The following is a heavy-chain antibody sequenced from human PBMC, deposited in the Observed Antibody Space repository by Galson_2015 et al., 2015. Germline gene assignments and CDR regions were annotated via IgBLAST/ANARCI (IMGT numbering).Heavy chain of an antibody. CDR3: VRVGGDYYDSSGYSSDAFEI. CDR1: GFTFSDYY. V-gene: IGHV3-11*01. Sequence: SLRLSCAASGFTFSDYYMSWIRQAPGKGLEWVSYISSSGSTIYYADSVKGRFTISRDNAKNSLYLQMNSLRAEDTAVYYCVRVGGDYYDSSGYSSDAFEIWGQGTMVTVSS. CDR2: ISSSGSTI. D-gene: IGHD3-22*01. J-gene: IGHJ3*02.